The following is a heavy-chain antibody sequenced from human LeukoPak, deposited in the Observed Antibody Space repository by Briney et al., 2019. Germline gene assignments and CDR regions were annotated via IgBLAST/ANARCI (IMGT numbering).Heavy chain of an antibody. CDR3: ARDRGWGDY. CDR1: GGSISSSSYY. D-gene: IGHD3-16*01. CDR2: IYYSGST. J-gene: IGHJ4*02. Sequence: SETLSLTCTVSGGSISSSSYYWGWIRQPPGKGLEWIGSIYYSGSTYYNPSLKSRVTISVDTSKNQFSLKLSSVTAADTAVYYCARDRGWGDYWGQGTLVTVSS. V-gene: IGHV4-39*07.